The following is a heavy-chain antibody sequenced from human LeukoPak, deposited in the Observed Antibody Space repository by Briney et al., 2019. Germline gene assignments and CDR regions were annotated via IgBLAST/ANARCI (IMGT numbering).Heavy chain of an antibody. V-gene: IGHV4-34*01. CDR1: GGSFSGYY. J-gene: IGHJ4*02. CDR2: INHSGST. Sequence: PSETLSLTCAVYGGSFSGYYWSWIRQPPGKGLEWIGEINHSGSTNYNPSLKSRLTISVDTSKNQFSLKLSSVTAADTAVYYCARALYCSGGSCYKNLGRTSRKPELAYFDYWGQGTLVTVSS. D-gene: IGHD2-15*01. CDR3: ARALYCSGGSCYKNLGRTSRKPELAYFDY.